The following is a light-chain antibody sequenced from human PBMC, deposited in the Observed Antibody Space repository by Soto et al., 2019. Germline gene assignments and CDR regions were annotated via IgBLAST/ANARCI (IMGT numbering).Light chain of an antibody. CDR2: RAF. CDR3: LQYGPSPCA. J-gene: IGKJ1*01. V-gene: IGKV3-20*01. CDR1: QTVSGSY. Sequence: EIVLTQSEGTLSLSPGQRATLSCRASQTVSGSYLAWFQQKPGQAPRLLIYRAFTRAAGVPDRFSGRGSGTDFSLTINRLEPEDFALYYCLQYGPSPCAFGQGTKVDIK.